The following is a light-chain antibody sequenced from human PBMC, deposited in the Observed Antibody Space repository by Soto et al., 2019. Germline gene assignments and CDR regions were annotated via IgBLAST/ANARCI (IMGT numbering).Light chain of an antibody. CDR2: NNY. V-gene: IGLV1-44*01. CDR1: SSNIGSYT. Sequence: QSVLTQPPSVSGTPGQRVTISCSGGSSNIGSYTVNWYQQLPETAPKLLIYNNYQRPSGVPDRFSGSKSGTSASLAISGLQSEDEADYYCASWDDSLNGGVFGAGTKLTVL. CDR3: ASWDDSLNGGV. J-gene: IGLJ3*02.